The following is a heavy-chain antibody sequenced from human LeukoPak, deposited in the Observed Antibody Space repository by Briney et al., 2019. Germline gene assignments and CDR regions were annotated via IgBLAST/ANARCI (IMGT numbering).Heavy chain of an antibody. Sequence: GASVKVSCKASGYTFTSYYMHWVRQAPGQGLEWMGIINPSGGSTSYAQKFQGRVTMTRDTSTSTVYMELSSLRSEDTAVYYCARGCEGECDPDIVADAFDIWGQGTMVTVSS. D-gene: IGHD5-12*01. CDR2: INPSGGST. CDR3: ARGCEGECDPDIVADAFDI. J-gene: IGHJ3*02. V-gene: IGHV1-46*01. CDR1: GYTFTSYY.